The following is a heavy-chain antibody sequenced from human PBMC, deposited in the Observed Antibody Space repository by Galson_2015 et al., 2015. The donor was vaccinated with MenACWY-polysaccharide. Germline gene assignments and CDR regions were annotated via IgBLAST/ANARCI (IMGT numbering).Heavy chain of an antibody. CDR3: AKAKYSSSWFGPNFDS. J-gene: IGHJ4*02. D-gene: IGHD6-13*01. CDR1: GFTFASYA. Sequence: SLRLSCAASGFTFASYAMSWVRQAPGRGLEWVSDISGSGGSTYYVDSVKGRFTISRDPSKNTLYLQMNSLRAEDTAVYYCAKAKYSSSWFGPNFDSWGQGTLVTVTS. V-gene: IGHV3-23*01. CDR2: ISGSGGST.